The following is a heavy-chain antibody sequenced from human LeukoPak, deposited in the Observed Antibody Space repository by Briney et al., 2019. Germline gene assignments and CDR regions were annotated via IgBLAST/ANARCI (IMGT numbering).Heavy chain of an antibody. CDR1: GYTFTSYG. J-gene: IGHJ6*02. Sequence: SGKVSCNASGYTFTSYGISWVRQAPGQGLEWMGWISAYNGNTNYAQKLQGRVTMTTDTSTSTAYMELRSLRSDDTAVYYCARVAYKQWLSNYYYSYGMDVWGQGTTVTVSS. V-gene: IGHV1-18*01. CDR3: ARVAYKQWLSNYYYSYGMDV. D-gene: IGHD6-19*01. CDR2: ISAYNGNT.